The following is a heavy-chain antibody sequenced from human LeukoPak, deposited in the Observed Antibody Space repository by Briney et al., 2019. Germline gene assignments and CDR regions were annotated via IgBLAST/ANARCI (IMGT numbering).Heavy chain of an antibody. Sequence: SETLSLTCAVYGGSFSGYYWSWIRQPPGKGLEWIGEINHSRSTNYNPSLKSRVTISVDTSKNQFSLKLSSVTAADTAVYYCARGRKDIVVVPAAIFNYWGQGTLVTVSS. V-gene: IGHV4-34*01. J-gene: IGHJ4*02. D-gene: IGHD2-2*01. CDR2: INHSRST. CDR1: GGSFSGYY. CDR3: ARGRKDIVVVPAAIFNY.